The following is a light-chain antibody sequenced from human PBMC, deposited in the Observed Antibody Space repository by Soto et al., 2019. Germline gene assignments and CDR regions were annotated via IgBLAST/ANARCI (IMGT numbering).Light chain of an antibody. J-gene: IGKJ5*01. V-gene: IGKV3-20*01. CDR1: QSISSSF. Sequence: IVLTHSPGILSLSPGERASLSCGASQSISSSFLAWYQQKPGQAPRLLIYGASSRATGIPDRFSGTGSETDFTLTISRLEPEDFAVYYCQQYDNSPITCGQGTRLEIK. CDR3: QQYDNSPIT. CDR2: GAS.